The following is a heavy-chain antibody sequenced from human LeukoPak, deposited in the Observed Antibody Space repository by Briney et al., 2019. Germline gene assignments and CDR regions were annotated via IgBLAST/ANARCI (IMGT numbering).Heavy chain of an antibody. V-gene: IGHV1-69*13. CDR3: ARPVQVIVGAISNYYYGMDV. D-gene: IGHD1-26*01. J-gene: IGHJ6*02. CDR1: GGTFSSYA. CDR2: IIPSFGTA. Sequence: ASVKVSCKASGGTFSSYAISWVRQAPGQGLEWMGGIIPSFGTANYAQKFQGRVTIPADESTSTAYMELSSLRSEDTAVYYCARPVQVIVGAISNYYYGMDVWGQGTTVTVSS.